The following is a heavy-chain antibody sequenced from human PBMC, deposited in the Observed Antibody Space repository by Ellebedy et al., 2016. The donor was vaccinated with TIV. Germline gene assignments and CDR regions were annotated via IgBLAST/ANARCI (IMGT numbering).Heavy chain of an antibody. J-gene: IGHJ4*02. CDR1: GYTFTDYG. CDR3: ARDPLNRGLLESWLTPPDY. V-gene: IGHV1-18*01. D-gene: IGHD3-10*01. Sequence: AASVKVSCKTSGYTFTDYGVSWVRQAPGQGLEYVGWISGQKGDTKYGHNFQGRITMTTDPSTGTAYMELRSLRSDDTAIYYCARDPLNRGLLESWLTPPDYWGQGTLITVSS. CDR2: ISGQKGDT.